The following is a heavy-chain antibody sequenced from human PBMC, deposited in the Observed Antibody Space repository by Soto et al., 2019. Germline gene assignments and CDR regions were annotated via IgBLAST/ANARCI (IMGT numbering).Heavy chain of an antibody. V-gene: IGHV1-2*02. CDR3: AKAKFDFWSGYWSPSLDF. J-gene: IGHJ4*02. D-gene: IGHD3-3*01. CDR1: RYTFTSYY. CDR2: INPNNGYT. Sequence: QVQLVQSGAEVKKPGASVKVSCKASRYTFTSYYIHWVRQAPGHGLEWMGWINPNNGYTKYTQKFQGRVTVTRDTSITTADLELTRLQSDDTAVYYCAKAKFDFWSGYWSPSLDFWGQGTLVTVSS.